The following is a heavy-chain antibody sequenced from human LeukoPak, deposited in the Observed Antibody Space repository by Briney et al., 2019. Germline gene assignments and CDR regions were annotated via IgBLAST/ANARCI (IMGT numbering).Heavy chain of an antibody. V-gene: IGHV1-69*13. Sequence: SVKVSCKASGGTFSSYAISWVRQAPGQGLEWMGGIIPIFGTANYAQKFQGRVTITADESTSTAYMELSSLRSEDTAVYYCARGAPDSGYYRNDLDYWGQGTLVTVSS. CDR1: GGTFSSYA. CDR3: ARGAPDSGYYRNDLDY. CDR2: IIPIFGTA. D-gene: IGHD3-22*01. J-gene: IGHJ4*02.